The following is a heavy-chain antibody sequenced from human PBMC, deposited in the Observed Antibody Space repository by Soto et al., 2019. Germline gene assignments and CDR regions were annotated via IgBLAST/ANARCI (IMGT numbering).Heavy chain of an antibody. V-gene: IGHV3-21*01. CDR1: GFTFSSYS. J-gene: IGHJ6*02. CDR3: ARDLGIEMTTVIYNYYGMDV. D-gene: IGHD4-17*01. CDR2: ISSSSSYI. Sequence: EVQLVESGGGLVKPGGSLRLSCAASGFTFSSYSMNWVRQAPGKWLEWVSSISSSSSYIYYADSVKGRFTISRDNAKNSLYLQMNSLRAEDTAVYYCARDLGIEMTTVIYNYYGMDVWGQGTTVTVSS.